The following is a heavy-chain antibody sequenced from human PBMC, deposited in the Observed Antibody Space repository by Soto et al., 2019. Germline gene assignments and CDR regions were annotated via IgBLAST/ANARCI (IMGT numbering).Heavy chain of an antibody. Sequence: ASVKVSCKSSGYTFTRYGISWVRQAPGQGLEWMGWISTYNENTKYAQKFQGRVTMTTDTSPSTAYMELRSLTSDDTAVYYCARSDIVVVVAATYNWSDPWGQGTLVTVSS. CDR3: ARSDIVVVVAATYNWSDP. CDR2: ISTYNENT. V-gene: IGHV1-18*01. J-gene: IGHJ5*02. CDR1: GYTFTRYG. D-gene: IGHD2-15*01.